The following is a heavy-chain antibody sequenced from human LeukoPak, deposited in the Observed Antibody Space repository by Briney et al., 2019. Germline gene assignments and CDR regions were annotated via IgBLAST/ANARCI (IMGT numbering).Heavy chain of an antibody. Sequence: ASVKVSCKASGYTFTGYYMHWVRQAPGQGLEWMGWINPNSGGTNYAQKFQGRVTMTRDTSISTAYMELSRLRSDDTAVYYRARVDRGWYDSSGYSGAFDIWGQGTMVTVSS. CDR2: INPNSGGT. J-gene: IGHJ3*02. CDR3: ARVDRGWYDSSGYSGAFDI. CDR1: GYTFTGYY. V-gene: IGHV1-2*02. D-gene: IGHD3-22*01.